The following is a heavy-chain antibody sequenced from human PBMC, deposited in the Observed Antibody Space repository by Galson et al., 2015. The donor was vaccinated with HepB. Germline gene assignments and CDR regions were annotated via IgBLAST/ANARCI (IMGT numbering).Heavy chain of an antibody. CDR2: ISNDESNK. CDR3: AKGRDIVVVPAAMEVNWFDP. CDR1: GFTFSSYG. D-gene: IGHD2-2*01. J-gene: IGHJ5*02. Sequence: SLRLSCAASGFTFSSYGMHWVRQAPDKGLEWVAVISNDESNKYYADSVKGRFTISRDNSKNTLYLQMNSLRAEDTAVYYCAKGRDIVVVPAAMEVNWFDPWGQGTLVTVSS. V-gene: IGHV3-30*18.